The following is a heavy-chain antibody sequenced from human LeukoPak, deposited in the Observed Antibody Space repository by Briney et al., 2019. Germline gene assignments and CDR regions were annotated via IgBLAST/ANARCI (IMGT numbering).Heavy chain of an antibody. D-gene: IGHD1-26*01. J-gene: IGHJ4*02. CDR2: INIDGSAT. CDR3: VRDMVGVTFPIDY. Sequence: PGGSLRLSCAASGFTLSNYWMHWVRQAPGKGLVWVSRINIDGSATTYADSVKGRFTISRDNAKNTLYLQMNSLRAEDTAVYYCVRDMVGVTFPIDYWGQGTLVTVSS. V-gene: IGHV3-74*01. CDR1: GFTLSNYW.